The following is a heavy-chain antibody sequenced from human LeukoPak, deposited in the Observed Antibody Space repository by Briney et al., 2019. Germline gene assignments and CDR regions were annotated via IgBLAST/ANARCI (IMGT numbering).Heavy chain of an antibody. CDR3: VRDGESGSPTAGDFDY. CDR1: GYTFTTSG. CDR2: IGADKGNT. D-gene: IGHD1-26*01. V-gene: IGHV1-18*01. Sequence: ASVKVSCKASGYTFTTSGISWVRQAPGQGLEWMGWIGADKGNTKNAQKFQGRVTMTTDTSTSTAYMELRSLISDDTAVYYCVRDGESGSPTAGDFDYWGQGTLVIVSS. J-gene: IGHJ4*02.